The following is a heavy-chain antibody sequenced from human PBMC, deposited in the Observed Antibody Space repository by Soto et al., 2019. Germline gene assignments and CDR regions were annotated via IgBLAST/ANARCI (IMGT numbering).Heavy chain of an antibody. CDR3: ARGAPGTTALPYDAFDI. D-gene: IGHD1-7*01. CDR1: GFTFSSYW. J-gene: IGHJ3*02. Sequence: GGSLRLSCAASGFTFSSYWMHWVRQAPGKGLVWVSRINSDGSSTSYADSVKGRFTISRDNAKNTLYLQMNSLRAEDTAVYYCARGAPGTTALPYDAFDIWGQGTMVTVSS. V-gene: IGHV3-74*01. CDR2: INSDGSST.